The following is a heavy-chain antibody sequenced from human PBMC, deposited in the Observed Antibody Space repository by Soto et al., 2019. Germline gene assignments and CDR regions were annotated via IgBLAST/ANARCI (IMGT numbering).Heavy chain of an antibody. V-gene: IGHV3-21*04. CDR1: GFTFSSYI. Sequence: AGSLRLSSETSGFTFSSYIMNWVRQAPGKGLEWVSSISSSSSYIYYADSVKGRFTISRDNAKNSLYLQMNSLRAEDTAVYYCARSITDYYDSSGYYDDYWGQGT. CDR3: ARSITDYYDSSGYYDDY. D-gene: IGHD3-22*01. J-gene: IGHJ4*02. CDR2: ISSSSSYI.